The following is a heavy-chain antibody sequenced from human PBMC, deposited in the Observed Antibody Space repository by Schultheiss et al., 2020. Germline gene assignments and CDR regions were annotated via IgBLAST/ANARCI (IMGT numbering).Heavy chain of an antibody. V-gene: IGHV4-59*01. J-gene: IGHJ3*02. CDR2: IYYSGST. CDR3: AGNDIASNGNRRAFEI. D-gene: IGHD1-26*01. Sequence: SETLSLTCTVSGGSIGSYYWSWIRQPPGKGLEWIGYIYYSGSTNYNPSLKSRVTISVDTSKNQLSLKLSSVTAADTASYYCAGNDIASNGNRRAFEIWGQGTMVTVSS. CDR1: GGSIGSYY.